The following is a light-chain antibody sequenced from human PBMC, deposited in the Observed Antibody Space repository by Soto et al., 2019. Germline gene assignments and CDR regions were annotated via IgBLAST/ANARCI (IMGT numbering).Light chain of an antibody. CDR1: ETVTSNY. Sequence: EIVLTQSPGTLSLSPGESATLSCGDSETVTSNYLAWYQQKTGQAPRLLIFGESTRATGIPDRLSGSGSGTDLNLTISRLEPEDFAVYYCQKYVRSPWTCGQGTKVDIK. V-gene: IGKV3-20*01. CDR3: QKYVRSPWT. J-gene: IGKJ1*01. CDR2: GES.